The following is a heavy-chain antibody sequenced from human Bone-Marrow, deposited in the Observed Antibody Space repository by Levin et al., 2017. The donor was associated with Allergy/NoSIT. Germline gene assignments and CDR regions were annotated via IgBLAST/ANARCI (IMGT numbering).Heavy chain of an antibody. V-gene: IGHV3-23*01. CDR1: GFTFSSYA. J-gene: IGHJ6*03. CDR3: AKGEAAIRGYYYMDV. Sequence: PGGSLRLSCAASGFTFSSYAMSWVRQAPGKGLEWVSAISGSGGSTYYADSVKGRFTISRDNSKNTLYLQMNSLRAEDTAVYYCAKGEAAIRGYYYMDVWGKGTTVTVSS. CDR2: ISGSGGST. D-gene: IGHD2-21*02.